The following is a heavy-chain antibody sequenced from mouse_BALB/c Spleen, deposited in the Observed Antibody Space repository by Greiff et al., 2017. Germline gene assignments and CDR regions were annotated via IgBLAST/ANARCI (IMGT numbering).Heavy chain of an antibody. D-gene: IGHD2-3*01. J-gene: IGHJ3*01. V-gene: IGHV2-9*02. CDR2: IWAGGST. Sequence: VNVVESGPGLVAPSQSLSITCTVSGFSLTSYGVHWVRQPPGKGLEWLGVIWAGGSTNYNSALMSRLSISKDNSKSQVFLKMNSLQTDDTAMYYCARERSGYYAWFAYWGQGTLVTVSA. CDR1: GFSLTSYG. CDR3: ARERSGYYAWFAY.